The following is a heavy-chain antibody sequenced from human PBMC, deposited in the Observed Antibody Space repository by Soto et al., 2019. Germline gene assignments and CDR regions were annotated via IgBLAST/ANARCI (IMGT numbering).Heavy chain of an antibody. V-gene: IGHV4-31*03. J-gene: IGHJ3*02. CDR1: GVSINIGGYY. CDR3: ARGSQLERDALDI. CDR2: IYYTGST. Sequence: QVQLQESGPGLVKPSQTVSLTCTVSGVSINIGGYYWSWIRQHPGKGLEWIGYIYYTGSTYYTASLKSRITMSLDTSKNQFSLKLSSVTVADTAVYYCARGSQLERDALDIWGQGTMVTVSS. D-gene: IGHD1-1*01.